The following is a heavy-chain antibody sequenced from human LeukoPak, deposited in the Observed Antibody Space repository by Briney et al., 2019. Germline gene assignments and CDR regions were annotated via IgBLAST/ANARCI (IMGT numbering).Heavy chain of an antibody. CDR1: GGSISSSSYY. CDR2: IYHSGST. J-gene: IGHJ4*02. V-gene: IGHV4-39*07. D-gene: IGHD4-23*01. Sequence: SETLSLTCTVSGGSISSSSYYRGWIRQPPGKGLECIGSIYHSGSTYYNPSLKSRVTISVDTSKNQFSLNLSSVTAADTAMYYCARAVGTSRNFFDYWGQGTLVTVSS. CDR3: ARAVGTSRNFFDY.